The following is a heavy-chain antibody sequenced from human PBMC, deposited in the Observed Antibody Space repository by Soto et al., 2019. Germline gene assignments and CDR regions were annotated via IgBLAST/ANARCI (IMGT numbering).Heavy chain of an antibody. CDR3: VGRLTSIYNYLDS. CDR2: VSSSGNS. J-gene: IGHJ4*02. V-gene: IGHV4-31*03. D-gene: IGHD2-8*01. Sequence: PSETLSLTSTVSGDSISSATHYWNWIRQHPGKGLEWIGYVSSSGNSYYSPSLKSRVFMSVDTSKNLFSLKLSSVTAADTAIDYCVGRLTSIYNYLDSWGQGTQATVYS. CDR1: GDSISSATHY.